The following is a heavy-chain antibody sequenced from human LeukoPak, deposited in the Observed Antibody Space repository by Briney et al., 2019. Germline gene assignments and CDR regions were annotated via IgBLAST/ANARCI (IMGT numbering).Heavy chain of an antibody. CDR1: GGSFSGYY. CDR2: INHSGST. CDR3: ARGPSPKGYYYYYYMDV. V-gene: IGHV4-34*01. J-gene: IGHJ6*03. Sequence: SETLSLTCAVYGGSFSGYYWSWIRQPPGKGLEWIGEINHSGSTNYNPSLKSRVTISVDTSKNQFSLKLSSVTAADTAVYYCARGPSPKGYYYYYYMDVWGKGTTVTVSS.